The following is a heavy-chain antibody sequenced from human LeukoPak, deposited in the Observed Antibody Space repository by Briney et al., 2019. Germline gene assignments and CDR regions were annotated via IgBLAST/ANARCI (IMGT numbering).Heavy chain of an antibody. D-gene: IGHD6-13*01. CDR1: GYSFTSYW. CDR2: IYPGDSDT. Sequence: GGSLRLSCKGSGYSFTSYWIGWVRQMPGKGLERMGIIYPGDSDTRYSPSFQGQVLISVDKSISTAYLQWGSLKASDTAMYYCARWGSSAAPFDYWGQGTLVTVSS. V-gene: IGHV5-51*01. CDR3: ARWGSSAAPFDY. J-gene: IGHJ4*02.